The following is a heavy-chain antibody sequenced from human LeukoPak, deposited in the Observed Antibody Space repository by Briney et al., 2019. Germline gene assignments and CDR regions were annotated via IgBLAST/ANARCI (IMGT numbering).Heavy chain of an antibody. V-gene: IGHV4-34*01. D-gene: IGHD3-22*01. CDR3: ARTLDSSGYYFDH. J-gene: IGHJ4*02. Sequence: SETLSLTCAVYGGSFSGYYWSWIRQPPGKGLEWIGEINHSGSTYYNPSLKSRVTISVDRSKNQFSLKLSSVTAADTAVYYCARTLDSSGYYFDHWGQGTLVTVSS. CDR2: INHSGST. CDR1: GGSFSGYY.